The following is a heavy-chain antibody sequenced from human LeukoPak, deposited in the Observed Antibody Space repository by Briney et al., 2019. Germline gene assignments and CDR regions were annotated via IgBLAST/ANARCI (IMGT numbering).Heavy chain of an antibody. CDR3: ARWESFFDSGPEGRYFDL. D-gene: IGHD3-9*01. CDR1: GDSVSSADSY. Sequence: SETLSLTCTVSGDSVSSADSYWSWIRQSPGKGLEWIGYINNGGTTNYNPSLKSRVTISVDTSRNQFSLRLTSVTAADTAVYYCARWESFFDSGPEGRYFDLWGRGTLVTVSS. J-gene: IGHJ2*01. CDR2: INNGGTT. V-gene: IGHV4-61*08.